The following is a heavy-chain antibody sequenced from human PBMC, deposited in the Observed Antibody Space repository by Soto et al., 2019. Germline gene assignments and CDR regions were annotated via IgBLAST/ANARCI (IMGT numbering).Heavy chain of an antibody. D-gene: IGHD3-10*01. V-gene: IGHV3-48*02. J-gene: IGHJ4*02. Sequence: PGGSLRLSCAASVLTFSIYSMNWVRQAPGKGLEWLSYINNSSSRIYYADSVKGRFTISRDNAKNSVYLQMNSLRDEDTAVYYCASDSSAFDHWGQGALVTVSS. CDR1: VLTFSIYS. CDR2: INNSSSRI. CDR3: ASDSSAFDH.